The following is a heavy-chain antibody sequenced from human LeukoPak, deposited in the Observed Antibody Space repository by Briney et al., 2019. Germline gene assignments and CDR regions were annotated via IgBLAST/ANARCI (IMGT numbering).Heavy chain of an antibody. Sequence: GGSLRLSCAASGFTFSSYWMSWVRQAPGRGLEWVANIKQDGSEKYYVDSVKGRFTISRDNAKNSLYLQMNSLRAEDTAVYYCARPIYYKGAYYFDYWGQGTLVTVSS. J-gene: IGHJ4*02. CDR2: IKQDGSEK. V-gene: IGHV3-7*01. CDR1: GFTFSSYW. CDR3: ARPIYYKGAYYFDY. D-gene: IGHD1-26*01.